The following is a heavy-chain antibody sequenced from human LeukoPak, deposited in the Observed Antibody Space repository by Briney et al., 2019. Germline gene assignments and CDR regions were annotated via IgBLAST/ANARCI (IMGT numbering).Heavy chain of an antibody. CDR3: ARDRGIPAAILRFYYYYYGMDV. V-gene: IGHV1-46*01. J-gene: IGHJ6*04. CDR2: INPSGGST. Sequence: ASVTVSCKASGYTFTSYYMHWVRQAPGQGLEWMGIINPSGGSTSYAQKFQGRVTMTRDTSTSTVYMELSSLRSEDTAVYYCARDRGIPAAILRFYYYYYGMDVWGKGTMVTVSS. CDR1: GYTFTSYY. D-gene: IGHD2-2*01.